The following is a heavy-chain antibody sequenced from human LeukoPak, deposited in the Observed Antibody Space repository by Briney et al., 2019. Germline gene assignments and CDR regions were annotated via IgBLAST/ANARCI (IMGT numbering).Heavy chain of an antibody. CDR2: ISGSGTII. D-gene: IGHD1-26*01. Sequence: GGSLRLSCAACGFTFSSYSMNWVRQAPGKGLEWVSYISGSGTIILYADSVKGRFTISRDNAKNSLYLQMNSLRAEDTAVYYCARDFGQWQLNGGYYFDYWGQGTLVTVSS. CDR3: ARDFGQWQLNGGYYFDY. CDR1: GFTFSSYS. J-gene: IGHJ4*02. V-gene: IGHV3-48*04.